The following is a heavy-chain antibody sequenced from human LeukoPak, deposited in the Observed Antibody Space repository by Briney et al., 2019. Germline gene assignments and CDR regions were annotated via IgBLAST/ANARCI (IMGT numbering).Heavy chain of an antibody. J-gene: IGHJ5*02. CDR3: ARDDYYDSSGYYTNWFDP. D-gene: IGHD3-22*01. CDR1: GFTFSSYW. V-gene: IGHV3-7*01. CDR2: IKQDGSEG. Sequence: PGGSLRLSCAAPGFTFSSYWMSWVRWAPGQGLEWVANIKQDGSEGYYVDSVKGRFTISRDNAKNSLYLQMNSLRAEDTAVYYCARDDYYDSSGYYTNWFDPWGQGTLVTVTS.